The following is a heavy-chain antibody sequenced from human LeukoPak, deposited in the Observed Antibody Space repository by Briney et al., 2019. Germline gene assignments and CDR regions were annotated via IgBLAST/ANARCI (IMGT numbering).Heavy chain of an antibody. CDR2: ISGSGAST. Sequence: GGSLRLSCAASGFTFSSYAMSWVRQAPGKGLEWVSAISGSGASTYYADSVKGRFTISRDNSKNTLYLQMNSLRAEDTAVYYCAKDTGGYSSLDMDVWGQGTTVTVSS. J-gene: IGHJ6*02. D-gene: IGHD5-18*01. CDR1: GFTFSSYA. CDR3: AKDTGGYSSLDMDV. V-gene: IGHV3-23*01.